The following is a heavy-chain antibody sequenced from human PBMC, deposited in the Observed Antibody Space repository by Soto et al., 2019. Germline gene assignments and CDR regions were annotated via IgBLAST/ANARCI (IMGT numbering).Heavy chain of an antibody. CDR3: AASIFYYGMDV. Sequence: PGESLKNSCKGSGYTFTNYWIGWVRQMPGKGLEWMGIIYPGDSDTKYNPSFQGQVTISADKSITTTYLRWTSLKASDTAIYYCAASIFYYGMDVWGQGTTVTVSS. V-gene: IGHV5-51*01. J-gene: IGHJ6*01. CDR1: GYTFTNYW. CDR2: IYPGDSDT.